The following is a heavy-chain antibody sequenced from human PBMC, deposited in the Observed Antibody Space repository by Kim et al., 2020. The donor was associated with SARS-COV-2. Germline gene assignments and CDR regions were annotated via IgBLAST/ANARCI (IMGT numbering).Heavy chain of an antibody. J-gene: IGHJ4*02. V-gene: IGHV3-30*01. CDR3: ARGSGSYYSYFDY. Sequence: ADSVKGRFTISRDNSKNTLYLQMNSLRAEDTAVYYCARGSGSYYSYFDYWGQGTLVTVSS. D-gene: IGHD1-26*01.